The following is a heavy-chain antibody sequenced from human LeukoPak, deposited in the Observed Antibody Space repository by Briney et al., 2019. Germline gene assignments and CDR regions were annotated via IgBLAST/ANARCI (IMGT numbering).Heavy chain of an antibody. CDR2: ISGSGGRT. CDR3: AKDDDWLRFEH. Sequence: GGSLRLSCAASGFTFSSYWMHWVRQAPGKGLEWVSGISGSGGRTYYADSVKGRFTISRDNSNHMLYLQMNSLIAEDTAIYYCAKDDDWLRFEHWGRGTPVSVSS. CDR1: GFTFSSYW. J-gene: IGHJ4*02. V-gene: IGHV3-23*01. D-gene: IGHD5-12*01.